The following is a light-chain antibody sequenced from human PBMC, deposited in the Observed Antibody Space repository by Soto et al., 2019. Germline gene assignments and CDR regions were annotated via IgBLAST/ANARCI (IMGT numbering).Light chain of an antibody. CDR3: AAWDDSLNALV. Sequence: QSVLTQPPSASGTPGQRVTISCSGSSSNIGSNTVNWYQQLPGTAPKLLIYSNNQRPSGVPDRFSGSKSGTSASLAISGLPSEDEADYYCAAWDDSLNALVFGGGTKVTVL. V-gene: IGLV1-44*01. CDR1: SSNIGSNT. CDR2: SNN. J-gene: IGLJ2*01.